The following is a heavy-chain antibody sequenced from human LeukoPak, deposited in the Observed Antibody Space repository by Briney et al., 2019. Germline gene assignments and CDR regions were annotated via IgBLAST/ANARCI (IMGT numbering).Heavy chain of an antibody. Sequence: PGGSLRLSCAASGFTFSSYWMSWVRQAPGKGLEWVANIKQGGSEKYYVDSVKGRFTISRDNAKNSLYLQMNSLRVEDTAMYYCARDRLTTVTTFHFDYWGQGTLVTVSS. J-gene: IGHJ4*02. V-gene: IGHV3-7*01. CDR1: GFTFSSYW. D-gene: IGHD4-17*01. CDR3: ARDRLTTVTTFHFDY. CDR2: IKQGGSEK.